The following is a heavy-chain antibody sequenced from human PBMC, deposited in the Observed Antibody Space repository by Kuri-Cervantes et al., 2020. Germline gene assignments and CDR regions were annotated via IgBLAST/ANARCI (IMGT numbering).Heavy chain of an antibody. CDR1: GFTFDDYA. CDR3: AKDLSSGWFQFDY. V-gene: IGHV3-9*01. J-gene: IGHJ4*02. Sequence: LSLTCAASGFTFDDYAMHWVRQAPGKGLEWVSGISWNSGSIGYADSVKGRFTISRDNAKNSLYLQMNSLRAEDTALYYCAKDLSSGWFQFDYWGQGTLVTVSS. CDR2: ISWNSGSI. D-gene: IGHD6-19*01.